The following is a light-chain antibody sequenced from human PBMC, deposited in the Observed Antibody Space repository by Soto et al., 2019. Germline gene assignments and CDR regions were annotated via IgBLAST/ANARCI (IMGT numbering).Light chain of an antibody. CDR3: RQSYNSPQT. J-gene: IGKJ1*01. CDR2: AAS. CDR1: QTIMTY. V-gene: IGKV1-39*01. Sequence: DIQMTQSPSSLSASVGDEVTITCRASQTIMTYLNWYQLKPGKPPRLLIYAASSLQSGVPSRFSGSGSGTDFTLTISSLQPEDFATYSRRQSYNSPQTFGRGTKVDIK.